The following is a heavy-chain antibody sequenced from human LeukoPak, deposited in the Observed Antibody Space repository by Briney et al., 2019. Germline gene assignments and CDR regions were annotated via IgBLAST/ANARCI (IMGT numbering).Heavy chain of an antibody. V-gene: IGHV4-59*01. CDR3: ARDLLGGSYLEY. CDR1: GGSISSYY. CDR2: IYYSGST. D-gene: IGHD1-26*01. Sequence: PSETLSLTCTVSGGSISSYYWSWIRQPPGKGLEWIGYIYYSGSTNYNPSLKSRVTISVDTSKNQFSLKLSSVTAADTAVYYCARDLLGGSYLEYWGQGTLVTVSS. J-gene: IGHJ4*02.